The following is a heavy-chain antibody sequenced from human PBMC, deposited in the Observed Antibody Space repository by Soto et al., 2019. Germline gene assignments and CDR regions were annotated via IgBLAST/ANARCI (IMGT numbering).Heavy chain of an antibody. CDR1: GGTFSSYA. Sequence: SVKVSCKASGGTFSSYAISWVRQAPGQGLEWMGGIIPIFGTANYAQKFQGRVTITADKSTSTAYMELSSLRSEDTAVYYCARDESIAAAGNGVYYGMDVWGQGTTVTVSS. J-gene: IGHJ6*02. CDR2: IIPIFGTA. D-gene: IGHD6-13*01. CDR3: ARDESIAAAGNGVYYGMDV. V-gene: IGHV1-69*06.